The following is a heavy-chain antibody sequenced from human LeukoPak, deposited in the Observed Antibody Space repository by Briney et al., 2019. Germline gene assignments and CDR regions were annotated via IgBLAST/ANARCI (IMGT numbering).Heavy chain of an antibody. V-gene: IGHV3-30*18. CDR1: GFTLSSYG. D-gene: IGHD3-22*01. Sequence: GGSLRLSCAASGFTLSSYGMHWVRQAPGKGLEWVAVISYDGSNKYYADSVKGRFTISRDNSKNTLYLQMNSLRAEDTAVYYCAKDLVYYDSSGYYYEPNYYYFYGMDVWGQGTTVTVSS. J-gene: IGHJ6*02. CDR2: ISYDGSNK. CDR3: AKDLVYYDSSGYYYEPNYYYFYGMDV.